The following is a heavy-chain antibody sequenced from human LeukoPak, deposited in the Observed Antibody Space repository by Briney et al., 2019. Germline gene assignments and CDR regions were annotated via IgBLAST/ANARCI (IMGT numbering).Heavy chain of an antibody. CDR3: AKDITGGRSSPYFDS. D-gene: IGHD6-6*01. Sequence: SLRLSCAASGFTFDSYAMHWVRQAPGKGLGWVSGISWNGGGMGYAVSVKGRFTISRDNAKNSLYLQMNSLRDEDTALYYCAKDITGGRSSPYFDSWGQGTLVTVSS. J-gene: IGHJ4*02. CDR2: ISWNGGGM. CDR1: GFTFDSYA. V-gene: IGHV3-9*01.